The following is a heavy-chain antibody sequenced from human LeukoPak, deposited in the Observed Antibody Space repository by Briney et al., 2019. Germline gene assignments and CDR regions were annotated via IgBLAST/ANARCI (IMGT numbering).Heavy chain of an antibody. CDR1: GYTFTSYA. CDR3: ARGSFYPRLSRVNTVVTPRNWFDP. J-gene: IGHJ5*02. CDR2: INTNTGNP. D-gene: IGHD4-23*01. Sequence: ASVKVSCKASGYTFTSYAMNWVRQAPGQGLEWMGWINTNTGNPTYAQGFTGRFVFSLDTSVSTAYLQISGLKAEDTAVYYCARGSFYPRLSRVNTVVTPRNWFDPWGQGTLVTVSS. V-gene: IGHV7-4-1*02.